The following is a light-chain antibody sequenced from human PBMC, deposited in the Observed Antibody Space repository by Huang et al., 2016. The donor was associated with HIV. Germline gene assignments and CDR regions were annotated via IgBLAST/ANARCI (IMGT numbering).Light chain of an antibody. V-gene: IGKV1D-12*01. CDR2: TTS. J-gene: IGKJ3*01. Sequence: DIQMTQSPFSVSASVGDRVTITCRESQGISIWLAWYQQKPGKAPKLLIYTTSSLQSGVPSRFSGSGSGTDFTLTINNLQPEDFATYYCQQTNSIPPTFGPGTKVDIK. CDR3: QQTNSIPPT. CDR1: QGISIW.